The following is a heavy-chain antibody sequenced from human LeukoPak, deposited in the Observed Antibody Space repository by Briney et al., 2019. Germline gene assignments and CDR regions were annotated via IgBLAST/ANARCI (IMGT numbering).Heavy chain of an antibody. D-gene: IGHD3-10*01. CDR2: INHSGST. Sequence: ASETLSLTCAVYGGSFSGYYWSWIRQPPGKGLEWIGEINHSGSTNYNPSLKSRVTISVDTSKNQFSLKLSSVTAADTAVYYCARGPQLLWFGELGSSSYDYFDYWGQGTLVTASS. CDR3: ARGPQLLWFGELGSSSYDYFDY. J-gene: IGHJ4*02. CDR1: GGSFSGYY. V-gene: IGHV4-34*01.